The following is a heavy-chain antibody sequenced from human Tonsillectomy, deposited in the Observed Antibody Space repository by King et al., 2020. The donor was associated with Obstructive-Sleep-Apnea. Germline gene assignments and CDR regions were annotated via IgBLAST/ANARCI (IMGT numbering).Heavy chain of an antibody. V-gene: IGHV4-34*01. CDR3: ASGVVVVVAATRGWSFDP. D-gene: IGHD2-15*01. Sequence: VQLQQWGTGLLKPSETLSLTCAVYGGSFRDYYWSWIRQPPGKGLEWIWEINHSGSTNYKPSLKSRVTISVDTSKNPFSLKLSSVTAADTAVYYCASGVVVVVAATRGWSFDPWGQGTLVTVSS. CDR1: GGSFRDYY. J-gene: IGHJ5*02. CDR2: INHSGST.